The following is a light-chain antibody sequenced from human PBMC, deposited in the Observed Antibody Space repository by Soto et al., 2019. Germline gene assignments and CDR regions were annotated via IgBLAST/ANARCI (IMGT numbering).Light chain of an antibody. CDR1: SSDIGGSNY. CDR2: GVT. V-gene: IGLV2-14*01. Sequence: QSALTQPTSVSGSPGQSITISCTGTSSDIGGSNYVSWYQHHPGKAPKLMIYGVTNRPSGVSNRFSGSKSGNTASLTISGLQAEDEADYYCSSYTTSSTLDYVFATGTKVTVL. J-gene: IGLJ1*01. CDR3: SSYTTSSTLDYV.